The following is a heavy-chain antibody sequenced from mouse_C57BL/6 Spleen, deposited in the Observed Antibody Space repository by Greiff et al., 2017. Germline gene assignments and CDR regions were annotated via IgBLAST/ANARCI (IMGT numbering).Heavy chain of an antibody. CDR1: GYTFTDYE. CDR3: TRVGIYYVNYFDY. Sequence: VQLQQSGAELVRPGASVTLSCKASGYTFTDYEMHWVKQTPVHGLEWIGAIDPETGGTAYNQKFKGKAILTADKSSSTAYMELRSLTSEDSAVYYCTRVGIYYVNYFDYWGQGTTLTVSS. D-gene: IGHD2-1*01. CDR2: IDPETGGT. V-gene: IGHV1-15*01. J-gene: IGHJ2*01.